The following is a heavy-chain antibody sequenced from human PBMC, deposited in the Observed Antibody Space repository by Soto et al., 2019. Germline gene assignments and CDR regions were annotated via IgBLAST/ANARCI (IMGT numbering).Heavy chain of an antibody. D-gene: IGHD3-3*01. CDR1: GYTFTSYG. CDR3: AREGLKTFGVVDSYYYMDV. V-gene: IGHV1-18*01. J-gene: IGHJ6*03. CDR2: ISAYNGNT. Sequence: ASVKVSCKASGYTFTSYGISWVRQAPGQGLEWMGWISAYNGNTNYAQKLQGRVTMTTDTSTSTAYMELRSLRSDDTAVYYCAREGLKTFGVVDSYYYMDVWGKGTTVTVSS.